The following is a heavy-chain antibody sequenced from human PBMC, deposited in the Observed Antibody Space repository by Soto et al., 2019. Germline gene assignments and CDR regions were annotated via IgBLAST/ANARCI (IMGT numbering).Heavy chain of an antibody. CDR1: GYTLTELS. J-gene: IGHJ4*01. Sequence: ASVKVSCKVSGYTLTELSMHWVLQAPGKGLEWMGGFDPEDGETIYAQKFQGRVTMTEDTSTDTAYMELSSLRSEDTAVYYCARDSGYGSGSSVNHYLDCWGRGTLVTVSS. CDR2: FDPEDGET. V-gene: IGHV1-24*01. CDR3: ARDSGYGSGSSVNHYLDC. D-gene: IGHD3-10*01.